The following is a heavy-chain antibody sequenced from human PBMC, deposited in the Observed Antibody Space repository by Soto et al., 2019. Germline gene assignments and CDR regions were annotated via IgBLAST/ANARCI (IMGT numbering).Heavy chain of an antibody. V-gene: IGHV1-69*12. CDR3: ARHSCCSTPNYYYGMDV. CDR1: GGTFSSYA. D-gene: IGHD2-15*01. CDR2: IIPIFGTA. Sequence: QVQLVQSGAEVKKLGSSVKVSCKASGGTFSSYAISWVRQAPGQGLEWMGGIIPIFGTANYAQKFQGRVTITADESTSTAYMELSSLRSEDTAVYYCARHSCCSTPNYYYGMDVWGQGTTVTVSS. J-gene: IGHJ6*02.